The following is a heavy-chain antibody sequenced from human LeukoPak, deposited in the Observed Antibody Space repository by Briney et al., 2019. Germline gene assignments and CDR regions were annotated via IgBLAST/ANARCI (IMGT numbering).Heavy chain of an antibody. CDR1: GFTFSSNW. CDR2: INEDGSTT. CDR3: VRDLGGRSGH. J-gene: IGHJ4*02. Sequence: PGGSLRLSCAASGFTFSSNWMHWVRQVPGKGLVWVSRINEDGSTTSYADSVKGRFTISRDNAKNTLYLQMNSLRAEDAAVYYCVRDLGGRSGHWGQGTLVTVSS. V-gene: IGHV3-74*01. D-gene: IGHD1-26*01.